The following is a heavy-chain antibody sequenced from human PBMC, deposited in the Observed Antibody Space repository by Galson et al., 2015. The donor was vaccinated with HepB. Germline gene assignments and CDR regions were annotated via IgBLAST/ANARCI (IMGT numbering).Heavy chain of an antibody. J-gene: IGHJ1*01. D-gene: IGHD3-9*01. CDR2: IRSKAYGGTT. CDR3: TRGGEYYDILTGYYMGWENEYFQH. CDR1: GFTFGDYA. Sequence: SLRLSCAASGFTFGDYAMSWVRQAPGKGLEWVGFIRSKAYGGTTEYAASVKGRFTISRDDSKSIAYLQMNSLKTEDTAVYYCTRGGEYYDILTGYYMGWENEYFQHWGQGTLVTVSS. V-gene: IGHV3-49*04.